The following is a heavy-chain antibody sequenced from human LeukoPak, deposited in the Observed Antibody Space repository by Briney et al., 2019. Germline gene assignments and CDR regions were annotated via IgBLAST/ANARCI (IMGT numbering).Heavy chain of an antibody. CDR2: IYYSGST. CDR1: GGSISSYY. CDR3: ARVAVGKQLAPTYYYYMDV. D-gene: IGHD6-19*01. V-gene: IGHV4-59*01. Sequence: SETLSLTCTVSGGSISSYYWSWIRQPPGKGLEWIGYIYYSGSTNYNPSPKSRVTISVDTSKNQFSLKLSSVTAADTAVYYCARVAVGKQLAPTYYYYMDVWGKGTTVTVSS. J-gene: IGHJ6*03.